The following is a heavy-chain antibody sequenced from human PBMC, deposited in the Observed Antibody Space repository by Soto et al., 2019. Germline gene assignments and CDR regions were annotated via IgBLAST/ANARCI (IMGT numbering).Heavy chain of an antibody. D-gene: IGHD3-22*01. V-gene: IGHV3-21*01. CDR3: ARVNYDSSGYPDY. Sequence: GGSLRLSCAASGFTFSSYSMNWVRQAPGKGLEWVSSISSSSSYIYYADSVKGRFTISRDNAKNSLYLQMNSLRAEDTAVYYCARVNYDSSGYPDYWGQGTLVTVSS. J-gene: IGHJ4*02. CDR1: GFTFSSYS. CDR2: ISSSSSYI.